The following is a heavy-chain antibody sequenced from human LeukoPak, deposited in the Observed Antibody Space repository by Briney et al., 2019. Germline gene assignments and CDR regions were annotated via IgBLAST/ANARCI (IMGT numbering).Heavy chain of an antibody. Sequence: GGSLRLSCGASGFTFSSHWMTWVRQAPGKGLEWVSYISSSSSTIYYADSVKGRFTISRDNAKNSLYLQMNSLRAEDTAVYYCARVDSSTPPKAAFDIWGQGTMVTVSS. J-gene: IGHJ3*02. V-gene: IGHV3-48*01. CDR1: GFTFSSHW. CDR2: ISSSSSTI. CDR3: ARVDSSTPPKAAFDI. D-gene: IGHD2-2*03.